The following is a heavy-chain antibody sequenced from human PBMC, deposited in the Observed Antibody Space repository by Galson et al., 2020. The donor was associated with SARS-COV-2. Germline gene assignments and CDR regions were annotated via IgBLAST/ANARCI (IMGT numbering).Heavy chain of an antibody. J-gene: IGHJ4*02. CDR2: IYYSGST. V-gene: IGHV4-39*07. CDR3: ARVWWDDFWSGYYGFDY. D-gene: IGHD3-3*01. CDR1: GGSISSSSYY. Sequence: SQTLSLTCTVSGGSISSSSYYWGWIRQPPGKGLEWIGNIYYSGSTYYNPSLKSRVTISVDTSKNQFSLKLSSVTAADTAVYYCARVWWDDFWSGYYGFDYWGQGTLVTVSS.